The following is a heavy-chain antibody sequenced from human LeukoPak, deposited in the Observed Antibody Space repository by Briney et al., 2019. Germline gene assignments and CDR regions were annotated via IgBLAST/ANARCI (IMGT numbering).Heavy chain of an antibody. V-gene: IGHV1-18*01. J-gene: IGHJ6*02. CDR3: ARDLGRYGMDV. CDR2: ISAYNGNT. Sequence: GASVKVSCKASGYTFTSYGISWVRQAPGQGLEWMGWISAYNGNTNYAQKLQGRVTMTTDTSTSTAHMELRSLRSDDTAVYYCARDLGRYGMDVWGQGTTVTVSS. CDR1: GYTFTSYG. D-gene: IGHD2-15*01.